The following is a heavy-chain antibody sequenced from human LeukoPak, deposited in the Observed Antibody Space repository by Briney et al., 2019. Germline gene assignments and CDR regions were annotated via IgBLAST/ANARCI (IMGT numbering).Heavy chain of an antibody. Sequence: ASVKVSCKASGYTFTSHFMHWVRQAPGQGLEWMGIINPRGGSTSYTQKFQGRVTMTRDTSTSTAYMELRSLRSDDTAVYYCARVSYSGSYKAFPDAFDIWGQGTMVTVSS. J-gene: IGHJ3*02. CDR1: GYTFTSHF. V-gene: IGHV1-46*01. D-gene: IGHD1-26*01. CDR3: ARVSYSGSYKAFPDAFDI. CDR2: INPRGGST.